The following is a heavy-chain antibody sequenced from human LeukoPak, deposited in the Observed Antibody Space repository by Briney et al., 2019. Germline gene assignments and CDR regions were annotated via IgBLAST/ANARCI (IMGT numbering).Heavy chain of an antibody. CDR3: AKGGSSGYYLFDY. CDR1: GFTFSTYA. J-gene: IGHJ4*02. D-gene: IGHD6-19*01. V-gene: IGHV3-23*01. Sequence: GGSLRLSCAASGFTFSTYAMSWVRQAPGKGREWVVSITGSGDGTYYADFVKGRFTISRDNSNNTLYLQMNSLRAEDTAVYYCAKGGSSGYYLFDYWGQGTLVTVSS. CDR2: ITGSGDGT.